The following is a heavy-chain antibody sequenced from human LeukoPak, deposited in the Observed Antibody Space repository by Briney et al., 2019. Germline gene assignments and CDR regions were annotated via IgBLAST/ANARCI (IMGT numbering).Heavy chain of an antibody. J-gene: IGHJ6*03. D-gene: IGHD6-6*01. V-gene: IGHV4-61*08. CDR1: GASLSDSDFF. Sequence: SETLSLTCTVSGASLSDSDFFWAWVRQPPGKGLEWIGYIYYSGSTNYNPSLKSRVTISVDTSKNQFSLKLSSVTAADTAVYYCARFQGVFYYYYMDVWGKGTTVTVSS. CDR2: IYYSGST. CDR3: ARFQGVFYYYYMDV.